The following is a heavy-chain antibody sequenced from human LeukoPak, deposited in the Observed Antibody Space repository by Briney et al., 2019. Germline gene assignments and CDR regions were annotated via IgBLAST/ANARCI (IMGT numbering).Heavy chain of an antibody. CDR3: ARRIAASGTAFDY. D-gene: IGHD6-13*01. CDR1: GGSISSYY. CDR2: IYDRGST. V-gene: IGHV4-59*01. Sequence: SETLSLTCTVSGGSISSYYWSWIRQPPGKGLEWIGNIYDRGSTKYNPSLKSRVTISVDTSKNQFSLRLSSVTAADTAVYYCARRIAASGTAFDYWGQGTLVTVSS. J-gene: IGHJ4*02.